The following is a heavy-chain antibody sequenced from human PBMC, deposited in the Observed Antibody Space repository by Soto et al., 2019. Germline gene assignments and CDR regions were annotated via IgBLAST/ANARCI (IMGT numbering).Heavy chain of an antibody. Sequence: SEPLSLTCTVSGGSISSSSYYWGWIRQPPGKGLEWIGSIYYSGSTYYNPSLKSRVTISVDTSKNQFSLKLSSVTAADTAVYYCARQFYDYVWGSYRYYDWFDPWGQGTLVTVSS. CDR3: ARQFYDYVWGSYRYYDWFDP. J-gene: IGHJ5*02. D-gene: IGHD3-16*02. CDR2: IYYSGST. V-gene: IGHV4-39*01. CDR1: GGSISSSSYY.